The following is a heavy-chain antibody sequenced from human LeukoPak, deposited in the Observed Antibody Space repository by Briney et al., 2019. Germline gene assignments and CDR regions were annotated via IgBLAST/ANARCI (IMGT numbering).Heavy chain of an antibody. CDR3: ARDDEYDFWSGYDQTTIPVRFDY. CDR2: ISAYNGNT. D-gene: IGHD3-3*01. J-gene: IGHJ4*02. V-gene: IGHV1-18*01. Sequence: ASVKVSCXASGYTFTSYGISWVRQARGQGLEWMGWISAYNGNTNYAQKLQGRVTMTTDTSTSTAYMELRSLRSDDTAVYYCARDDEYDFWSGYDQTTIPVRFDYWGQGTLVTVSS. CDR1: GYTFTSYG.